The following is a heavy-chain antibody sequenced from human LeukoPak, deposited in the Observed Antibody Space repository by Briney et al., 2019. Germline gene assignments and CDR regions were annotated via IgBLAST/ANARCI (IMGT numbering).Heavy chain of an antibody. Sequence: ASVKVSCKASGYTFTSYYMHWVRQAPGQGLEWMGIINPSGGSTSYAQKFQGRVTMTRDTSISTAYMELSSLRSEDTAVYYCARLIPGSSALLGAFDYWGQGTLVTVSS. CDR1: GYTFTSYY. V-gene: IGHV1-46*01. CDR3: ARLIPGSSALLGAFDY. CDR2: INPSGGST. D-gene: IGHD2-2*01. J-gene: IGHJ4*02.